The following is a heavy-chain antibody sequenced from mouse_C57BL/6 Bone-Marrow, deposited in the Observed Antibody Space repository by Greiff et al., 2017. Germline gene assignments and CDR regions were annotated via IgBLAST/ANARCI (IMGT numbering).Heavy chain of an antibody. J-gene: IGHJ2*01. CDR3: ARDYYCSSDY. D-gene: IGHD1-1*01. V-gene: IGHV1-22*01. CDR2: INPNNGGT. CDR1: GYTFTDYN. Sequence: EVQLQESGPELVKPGASVKMSCKASGYTFTDYNMHWVKQSHGKSLEWIGYINPNNGGTSYTQKFKGKATLTVNKSSSTAYMELRSLTSEDSAVYYCARDYYCSSDYWGQGTTLTVSS.